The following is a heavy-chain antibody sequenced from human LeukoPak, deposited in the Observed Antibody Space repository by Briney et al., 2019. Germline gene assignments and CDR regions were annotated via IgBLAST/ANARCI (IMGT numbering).Heavy chain of an antibody. CDR3: ARRVNSSSSFDY. J-gene: IGHJ4*02. D-gene: IGHD6-6*01. Sequence: SETLSLTCAVYGGSFSGYYWSWIRQPPGKGLEWIGEINHSGSTNYNPSLKSRVTISVDTSKNQFSLKLSSVTAADTAVYYCARRVNSSSSFDYWGQGTLVTVS. CDR1: GGSFSGYY. CDR2: INHSGST. V-gene: IGHV4-34*01.